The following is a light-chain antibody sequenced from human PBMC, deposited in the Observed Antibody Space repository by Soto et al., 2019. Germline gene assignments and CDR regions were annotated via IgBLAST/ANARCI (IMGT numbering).Light chain of an antibody. CDR3: QQYGSSGT. V-gene: IGKV3-20*01. J-gene: IGKJ1*01. CDR1: QSVHNY. Sequence: EVVLTQSPATLSLSPGDRAALSCKASQSVHNYLAWYQQKPGQAPRLLIYGASNRAAGIPARFSGSGSGTDFTLTISRLEPEDFAVYYCQQYGSSGTVGQGTQVDI. CDR2: GAS.